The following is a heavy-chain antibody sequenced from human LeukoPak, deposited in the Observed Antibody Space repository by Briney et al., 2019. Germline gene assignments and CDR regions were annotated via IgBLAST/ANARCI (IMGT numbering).Heavy chain of an antibody. V-gene: IGHV4-34*01. J-gene: IGHJ4*02. CDR1: GGSFSGYY. CDR3: ARNIVGAHPD. CDR2: INHSGST. Sequence: PSETLSLTCAVYGGSFSGYYWSWIRQPPGKGLEWIGEINHSGSTNYNPSLKSRVTISVDTSKNQFSLKLSSVTAADTAVYYCARNIVGAHPDWGQGTLVTVSS. D-gene: IGHD1-26*01.